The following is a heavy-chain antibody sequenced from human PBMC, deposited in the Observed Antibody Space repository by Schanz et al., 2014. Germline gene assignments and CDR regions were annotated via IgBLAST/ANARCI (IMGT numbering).Heavy chain of an antibody. Sequence: QVQSVQSGPQVKKPGASVKVSCKASGYTFTSYAITWLRQAPGQGLEWMGWINVGNGNMKYSQKFQGRVTITRDTSASTAYMELTSLRSEDTAHYYCVRVPSRDVSFDLWGRGTLVTVSS. CDR1: GYTFTSYA. D-gene: IGHD3-16*01. CDR2: INVGNGNM. J-gene: IGHJ2*01. CDR3: VRVPSRDVSFDL. V-gene: IGHV1-18*04.